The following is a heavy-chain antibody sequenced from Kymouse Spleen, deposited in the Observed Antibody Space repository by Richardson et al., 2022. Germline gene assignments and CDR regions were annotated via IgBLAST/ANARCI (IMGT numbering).Heavy chain of an antibody. D-gene: IGHD1-20*01,IGHD1-7*01. V-gene: IGHV3-73*02. CDR3: TRRSITGTSFDY. CDR2: IRSKANSYAT. CDR1: GFTFSGSA. J-gene: IGHJ4*02. Sequence: EVQLVESGGGLVQPGGSLKLSCAASGFTFSGSAMHWVRQASGKGLEWVGRIRSKANSYATAYAASVKGRFTISRDDSKNTAYLQMNSLKTEDTAVYYCTRRSITGTSFDYWGQGTLVTVSS.